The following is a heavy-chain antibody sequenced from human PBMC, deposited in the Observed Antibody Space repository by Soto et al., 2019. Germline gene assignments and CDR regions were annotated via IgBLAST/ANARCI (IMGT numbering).Heavy chain of an antibody. D-gene: IGHD6-6*01. CDR3: AREVNSSPSRGRNLLDT. V-gene: IGHV4-4*02. J-gene: IGHJ5*02. CDR1: GDSINNIHW. Sequence: QVQLQESGPGLVQPSGTLSLTCSVSGDSINNIHWWSWVRQNPGKVLAWFGETYHSGTTNYNPSLKTRVTISIDKSKKHFSLKMHSVTVADTAVYYCAREVNSSPSRGRNLLDTWGQGTMVTVSS. CDR2: TYHSGTT.